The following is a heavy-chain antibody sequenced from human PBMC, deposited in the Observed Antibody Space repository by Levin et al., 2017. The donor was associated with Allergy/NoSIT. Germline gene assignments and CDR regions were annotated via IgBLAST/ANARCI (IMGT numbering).Heavy chain of an antibody. CDR2: ISHDGSKT. Sequence: GGSLRLSCVASGFTFTNFAMHWVRQAPGKGLEWVTVISHDGSKTSYADSMKGRVTISRDNSKNTLYLQMNSLRPEDTAVYYCARSYNNAWHTFDYWGQGALVAVSS. CDR1: GFTFTNFA. CDR3: ARSYNNAWHTFDY. D-gene: IGHD6-19*01. V-gene: IGHV3-30-3*01. J-gene: IGHJ4*02.